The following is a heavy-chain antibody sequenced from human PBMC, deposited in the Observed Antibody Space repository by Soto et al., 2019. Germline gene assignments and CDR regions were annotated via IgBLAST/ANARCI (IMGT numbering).Heavy chain of an antibody. CDR1: GGTFSSYA. J-gene: IGHJ4*02. Sequence: SVKVSCKASGGTFSSYAISWVRQAPGQGLEWMGGIIPIFGTANYAQKFQGRVTITADESTSTAYMELSSLRSEDTAVYYCAGACYYDSSGYYGHWGQGTLVTVPQ. D-gene: IGHD3-22*01. CDR3: AGACYYDSSGYYGH. V-gene: IGHV1-69*13. CDR2: IIPIFGTA.